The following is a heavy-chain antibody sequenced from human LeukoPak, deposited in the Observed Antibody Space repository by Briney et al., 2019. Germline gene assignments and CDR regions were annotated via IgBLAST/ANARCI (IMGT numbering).Heavy chain of an antibody. D-gene: IGHD3-10*01. V-gene: IGHV3-21*01. Sequence: GGALRLSCAASGFTFSSYSMNWVRQAPGKGLEWASSISSSSSYIYYADSVKGRFTISRDNAKNSLYLQMNSLRAEDTAVYYCARVGLLWFGESHYGMDVWGQGTTVTVSS. J-gene: IGHJ6*02. CDR3: ARVGLLWFGESHYGMDV. CDR2: ISSSSSYI. CDR1: GFTFSSYS.